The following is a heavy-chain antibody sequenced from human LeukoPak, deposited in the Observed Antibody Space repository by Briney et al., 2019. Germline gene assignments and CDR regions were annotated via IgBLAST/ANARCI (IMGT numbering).Heavy chain of an antibody. D-gene: IGHD3-10*01. CDR1: GFTFSDYI. CDR3: ARSGGPGTYHQLRYNWFDP. CDR2: ITTISHYI. Sequence: GGSLRLSCAASGFTFSDYILDWVRQAPGKGLEWLSSITTISHYIYYAGAVRGRFTISRDNAKNSLYLQMNSLRGEDTAVYYCARSGGPGTYHQLRYNWFDPWGQGTLVTVSS. V-gene: IGHV3-21*01. J-gene: IGHJ5*02.